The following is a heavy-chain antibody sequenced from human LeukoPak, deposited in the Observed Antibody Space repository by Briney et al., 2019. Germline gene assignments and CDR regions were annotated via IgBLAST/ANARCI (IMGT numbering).Heavy chain of an antibody. V-gene: IGHV4-59*01. CDR2: ISYGGGT. CDR3: TRGGDEWFDS. Sequence: SETLSLTCTVSGGSIGTYYWGWIRQPPGKGLDLIGFISYGGGTKYNSSLKDRVTISLDSSKKQFSLRLTSVTAADTAVYFCTRGGDEWFDSSGQGILVTVSS. J-gene: IGHJ5*01. D-gene: IGHD2-21*02. CDR1: GGSIGTYY.